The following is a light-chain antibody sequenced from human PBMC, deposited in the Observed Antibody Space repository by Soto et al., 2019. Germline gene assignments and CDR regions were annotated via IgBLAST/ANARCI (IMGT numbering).Light chain of an antibody. Sequence: QSALTQPPSASGSPGQSVTISCTGTSSDIGRYNYVSWYQQRPGKAPKLMIYDLSQRPSGVPDRFSGSKSGNTASLTVSGLQTEDEADYYCSSYTGSNTYFFGTGTKVTV. CDR1: SSDIGRYNY. J-gene: IGLJ1*01. CDR2: DLS. CDR3: SSYTGSNTYF. V-gene: IGLV2-8*01.